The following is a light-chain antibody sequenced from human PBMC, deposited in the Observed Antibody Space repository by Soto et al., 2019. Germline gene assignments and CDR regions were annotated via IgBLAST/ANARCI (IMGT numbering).Light chain of an antibody. CDR3: SSKAGNTFYV. Sequence: QSALTQPPSASGSPGQSVTISCTGTSSDVGAYNAVSWYQQHPGKAPKLLLYQVTKRPSGVPDRFSASKSGNTASLTVSGLQAEDEAEYYCSSKAGNTFYVFGPGTKLTVL. CDR1: SSDVGAYNA. V-gene: IGLV2-8*01. CDR2: QVT. J-gene: IGLJ1*01.